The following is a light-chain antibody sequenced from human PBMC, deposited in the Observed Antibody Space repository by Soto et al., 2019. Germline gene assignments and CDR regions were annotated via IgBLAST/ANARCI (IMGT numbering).Light chain of an antibody. CDR2: EVS. V-gene: IGLV2-14*01. Sequence: QSVLTQPASVSGSPGQSITISCTGTSSDVGGYNYVSWYQQHPGKAPKLMIYEVSNRPSGVSNRFSGSKSGNTASLTISGLQAEDEADYYCSSYTSSNRVFGTGTKATVL. CDR1: SSDVGGYNY. J-gene: IGLJ1*01. CDR3: SSYTSSNRV.